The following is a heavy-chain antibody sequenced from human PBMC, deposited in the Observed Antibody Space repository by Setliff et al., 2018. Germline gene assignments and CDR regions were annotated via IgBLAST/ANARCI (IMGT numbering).Heavy chain of an antibody. CDR1: GESFSNNY. Sequence: SETLSLTCSVYGESFSNNYWSWIRQPPGKGLEWIGESNHSGSTNYNPSLKSRVTISVDTSKNQFSLILRSVTAADTAVYYCARGRMRGSCSGPSCTYDPFDIWGQGTQVTVSS. J-gene: IGHJ3*02. CDR3: ARGRMRGSCSGPSCTYDPFDI. V-gene: IGHV4-34*01. CDR2: SNHSGST. D-gene: IGHD2-2*01.